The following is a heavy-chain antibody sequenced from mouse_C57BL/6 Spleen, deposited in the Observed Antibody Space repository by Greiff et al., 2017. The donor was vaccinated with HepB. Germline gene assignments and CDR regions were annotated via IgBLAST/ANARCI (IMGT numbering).Heavy chain of an antibody. V-gene: IGHV5-17*01. CDR3: ANYGSSYNY. CDR1: GFTFSDYG. D-gene: IGHD1-1*01. J-gene: IGHJ2*01. CDR2: ISSGSSTN. Sequence: EVKLLESGGGLVKPGGSLKLSCAASGFTFSDYGMHWVRQAPEKGLEWVAYISSGSSTNYYADTVKGRFTISRDNAKNTLFLQMTSLRSEDTAMYYCANYGSSYNYWGQGTTLTVSS.